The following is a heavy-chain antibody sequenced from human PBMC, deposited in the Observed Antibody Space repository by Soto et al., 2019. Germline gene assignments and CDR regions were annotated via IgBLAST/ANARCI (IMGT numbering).Heavy chain of an antibody. J-gene: IGHJ4*02. CDR3: AHAGDYDLLSFDH. D-gene: IGHD4-17*01. Sequence: QITLREYGPALVRPAQTLTLTCTFSGFSLTSHHMGVAWIRQPPGKAMEWLALIYWDDDERFNPSLKDRLAISKDTSKNQVVLTMTNMGPLDTATYFCAHAGDYDLLSFDHWGPGTLVTVSS. V-gene: IGHV2-5*02. CDR2: IYWDDDE. CDR1: GFSLTSHHMG.